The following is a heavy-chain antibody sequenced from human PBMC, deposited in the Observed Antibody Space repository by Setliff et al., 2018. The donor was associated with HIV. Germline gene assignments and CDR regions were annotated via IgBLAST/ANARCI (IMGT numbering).Heavy chain of an antibody. CDR1: GGSINTY. CDR2: VSFIVNT. V-gene: IGHV4-59*08. Sequence: SETLSLTCTVSGGSINTYWSWIRQPPGRGLEWIGFVSFIVNTNYNPALKSRVTISGDTSENQFSLKLSSVTAADTAVYYYARSDSSSLLTFYFDYWGQGILVTVSS. D-gene: IGHD6-13*01. J-gene: IGHJ4*02. CDR3: ARSDSSSLLTFYFDY.